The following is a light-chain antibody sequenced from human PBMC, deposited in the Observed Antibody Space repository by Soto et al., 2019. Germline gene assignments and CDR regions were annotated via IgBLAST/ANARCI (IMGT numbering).Light chain of an antibody. Sequence: EIVLTQSPATLSLSPGERATLSCRASQSVSSYLAWYQHKPSQAPRLLLYDASNRATSIPARGSGSGSGTDFTVTISRLDPEGFAVYYCLHRYNWPLTFGGGTKVEIK. CDR3: LHRYNWPLT. CDR1: QSVSSY. J-gene: IGKJ4*01. V-gene: IGKV3-11*01. CDR2: DAS.